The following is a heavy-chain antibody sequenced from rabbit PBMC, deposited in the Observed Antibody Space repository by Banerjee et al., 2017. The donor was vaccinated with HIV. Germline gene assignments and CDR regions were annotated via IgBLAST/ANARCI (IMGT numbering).Heavy chain of an antibody. J-gene: IGHJ4*01. CDR2: IYTGSSGST. Sequence: QSLEESGGDLVKPGASLTLTCTASGFSFSSSYNMCWVRQAPGKGLEWIACIYTGSSGSTYYASWAKGRFTISKTSSTTVTLQMTSLTAVDTATYFCARGSTYGYGAYAYAFGLWGPGTLVTVS. CDR3: ARGSTYGYGAYAYAFGL. V-gene: IGHV1S40*01. CDR1: GFSFSSSYN. D-gene: IGHD6-1*01.